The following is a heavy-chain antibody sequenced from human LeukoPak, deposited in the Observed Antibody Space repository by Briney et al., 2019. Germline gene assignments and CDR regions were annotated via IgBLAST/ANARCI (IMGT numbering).Heavy chain of an antibody. V-gene: IGHV3-23*01. D-gene: IGHD6-13*01. J-gene: IGHJ4*02. CDR1: AFTFSSYA. Sequence: GGSLRLSCAASAFTFSSYAKSWVRQAPGKGLEWVSAISASGGTTYHADSVRGRFTISRDNSKNTLYLQMNSLRAEDTAIYYCAKAKYSSSWYDFDYWGQGTLVTVSS. CDR2: ISASGGTT. CDR3: AKAKYSSSWYDFDY.